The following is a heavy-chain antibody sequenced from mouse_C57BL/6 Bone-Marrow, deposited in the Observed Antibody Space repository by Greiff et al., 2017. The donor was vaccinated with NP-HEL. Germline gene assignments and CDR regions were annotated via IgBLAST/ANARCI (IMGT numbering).Heavy chain of an antibody. CDR2: IDPNSGGT. Sequence: QVQLQQPGADLVKPGASVKLSCKASGYTFTSYWMHWVKQRPVRGLEWIGRIDPNSGGTKFNEKFKTKATLTVDKPSSTAYMQLSSLTSEDSAVYYCARYYYGSRGWYFDVWGTGTTVTVSS. CDR3: ARYYYGSRGWYFDV. CDR1: GYTFTSYW. V-gene: IGHV1-72*01. J-gene: IGHJ1*03. D-gene: IGHD1-1*01.